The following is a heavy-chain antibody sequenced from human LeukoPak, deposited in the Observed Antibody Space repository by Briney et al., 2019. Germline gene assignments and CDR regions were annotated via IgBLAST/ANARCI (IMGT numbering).Heavy chain of an antibody. Sequence: PSETLSLTXTVSGGSISSYYWSWIRQPPGKGLEWIGYLYYSGSTNYNPSLKSRVTISVDTSKNQFSLKLSSVTAADTAVYYCARGVGDYDGYYFDYWGQGTLVTVSS. CDR1: GGSISSYY. CDR2: LYYSGST. CDR3: ARGVGDYDGYYFDY. D-gene: IGHD4-17*01. J-gene: IGHJ4*02. V-gene: IGHV4-59*01.